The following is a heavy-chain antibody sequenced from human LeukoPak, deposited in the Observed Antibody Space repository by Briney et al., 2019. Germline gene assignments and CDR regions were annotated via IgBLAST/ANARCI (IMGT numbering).Heavy chain of an antibody. D-gene: IGHD3-22*01. CDR3: ASSYYYDSSGSGAFDI. V-gene: IGHV4-31*03. J-gene: IGHJ3*02. CDR1: GGSLSSGGYY. CDR2: IYYSGST. Sequence: SETLSLTCTVSGGSLSSGGYYWSWVRQHPGTGLEWLGYIYYSGSTYYNPSLKSRVTISVDTSKNQFSLKLSSVTAADTAVYYCASSYYYDSSGSGAFDIWGQGTMVTVSS.